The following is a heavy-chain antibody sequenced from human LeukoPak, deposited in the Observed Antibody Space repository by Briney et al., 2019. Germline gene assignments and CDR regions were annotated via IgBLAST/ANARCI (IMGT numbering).Heavy chain of an antibody. Sequence: GGSLRLSCAASGFTSSSYAMTWVRRAPGKGLEWVSTIEVGGAITHYAASVKGRFTISRDTSKKILYLQMDSLRPEGTAVYYCAKPLGGSYLFDRWGQGTLVTVSS. CDR3: AKPLGGSYLFDR. V-gene: IGHV3-23*01. J-gene: IGHJ4*02. CDR2: IEVGGAIT. CDR1: GFTSSSYA. D-gene: IGHD1-26*01.